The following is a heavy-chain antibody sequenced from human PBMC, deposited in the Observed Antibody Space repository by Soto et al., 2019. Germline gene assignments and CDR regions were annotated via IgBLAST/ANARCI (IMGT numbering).Heavy chain of an antibody. CDR1: GGSISSGGYS. Sequence: SETLSLTCAVSGGSISSGGYSCNWIRQPPGKGLEWIGYIYHSGSTYYNPSLKSRVTISVDRSKNQFSLKLSSVTAADTAVYYCARGVTTVTTFDDWGQGTLVTVSS. CDR3: ARGVTTVTTFDD. J-gene: IGHJ4*02. CDR2: IYHSGST. D-gene: IGHD4-17*01. V-gene: IGHV4-30-2*01.